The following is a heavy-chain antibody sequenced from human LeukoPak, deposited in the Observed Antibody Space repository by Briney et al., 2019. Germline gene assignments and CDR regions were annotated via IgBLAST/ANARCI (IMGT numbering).Heavy chain of an antibody. V-gene: IGHV3-33*08. CDR1: GFIFSNYG. J-gene: IGHJ3*02. CDR3: ARKMKTGDRVGSFDI. D-gene: IGHD1-1*01. Sequence: GGSLRLSCAASGFIFSNYGMHWVRQAPGKGLEWVAVIWYDGSDKYYADSVKGRFTISRDNSKNTLYLEMNSLTAEDTAVYYCARKMKTGDRVGSFDIWGQGTMVTVSS. CDR2: IWYDGSDK.